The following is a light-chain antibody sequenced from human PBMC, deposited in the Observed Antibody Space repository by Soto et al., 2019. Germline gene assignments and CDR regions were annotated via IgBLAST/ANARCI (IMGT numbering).Light chain of an antibody. CDR2: TAS. Sequence: DIQMTQSPSSLSASVGDRVTITCRASQTISTYLNWYQQHPGKAPKLLIYTASNLESGVPSRFSGSGSGTDFTLTISSLQPEDFATYYCQQSYGLPPVTFGGGTKWIS. V-gene: IGKV1-39*01. CDR3: QQSYGLPPVT. CDR1: QTISTY. J-gene: IGKJ4*01.